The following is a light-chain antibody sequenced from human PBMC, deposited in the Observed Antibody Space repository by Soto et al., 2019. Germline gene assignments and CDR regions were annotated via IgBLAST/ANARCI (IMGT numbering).Light chain of an antibody. J-gene: IGKJ2*01. CDR2: AAS. CDR1: QSVSSNY. V-gene: IGKV3-20*01. CDR3: QQYGSSPPT. Sequence: EIVLTQSPGTLSLSPGERVSLPCRASQSVSSNYLAWYQQKLGQAPRLLIYAASSRATGVPDRFSGSGSGTGFTLTITRLQPEDFAVYSCQQYGSSPPTFGRGTKVDIK.